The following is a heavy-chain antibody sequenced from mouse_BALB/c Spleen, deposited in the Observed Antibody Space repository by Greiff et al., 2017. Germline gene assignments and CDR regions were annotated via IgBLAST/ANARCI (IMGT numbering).Heavy chain of an antibody. V-gene: IGHV7-3*02. CDR1: GFTFTDYY. D-gene: IGHD2-2*01. J-gene: IGHJ4*01. CDR2: IRNKANGYTT. CDR3: ARRNYGYDEGYAMDY. Sequence: EVKVVESGGGLVQPGGSLRLSYATSGFTFTDYYMSWVRQPPGKALEWLGFIRNKANGYTTEYSASVKGRFTISRDNSQSILYLQMNTLRAEDSATYYCARRNYGYDEGYAMDYWGQGTSVTVSS.